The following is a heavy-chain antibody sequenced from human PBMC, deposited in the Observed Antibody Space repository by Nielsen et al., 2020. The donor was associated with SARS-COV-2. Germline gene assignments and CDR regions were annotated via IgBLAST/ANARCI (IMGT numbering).Heavy chain of an antibody. CDR2: INPDGSEK. J-gene: IGHJ3*01. CDR3: ARDWSRAADV. D-gene: IGHD2-15*01. V-gene: IGHV3-7*01. CDR1: GFTFSSLW. Sequence: GESLKISCAASGFTFSSLWMSWVRQVPGKGLEWVADINPDGSEKFYVDSVKGRFTISRDNAKNSMSLQMNSLRVEDTAVYYCARDWSRAADVWGQGTTVTVSS.